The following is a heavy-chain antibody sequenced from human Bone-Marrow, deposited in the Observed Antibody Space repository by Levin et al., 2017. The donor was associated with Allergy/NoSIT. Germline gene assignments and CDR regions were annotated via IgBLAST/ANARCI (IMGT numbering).Heavy chain of an antibody. CDR2: IYYSGRT. CDR1: GASISSGDYY. J-gene: IGHJ5*02. V-gene: IGHV4-30-4*01. Sequence: SETLSLTCTVSGASISSGDYYWSWIRQPPGKGLEWIGNIYYSGRTNYNPSLKSRVILSVDTSKNQFSLKLSSVTAADTAVYYCASLRETCSSNICYIDWFDPWGQGTQVTVSS. D-gene: IGHD2-2*02. CDR3: ASLRETCSSNICYIDWFDP.